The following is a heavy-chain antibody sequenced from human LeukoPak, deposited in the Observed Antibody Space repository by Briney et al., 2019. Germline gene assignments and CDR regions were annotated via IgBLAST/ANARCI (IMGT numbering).Heavy chain of an antibody. CDR1: GFTFSSYA. J-gene: IGHJ4*02. CDR3: AKDGPDYYGSGRYDY. D-gene: IGHD3-10*01. Sequence: PGGSLRLSCAASGFTFSSYAMSWVRQAPGKGLEWVSAISGSGGSMFFADSVKGRFTISRDNSKNTLYLQMNSLRAEDTAVYYCAKDGPDYYGSGRYDYWGQGTLVTVSS. CDR2: ISGSGGSM. V-gene: IGHV3-23*01.